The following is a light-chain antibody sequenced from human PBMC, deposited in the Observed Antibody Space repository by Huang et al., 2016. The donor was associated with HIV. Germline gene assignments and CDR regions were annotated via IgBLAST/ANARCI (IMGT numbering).Light chain of an antibody. CDR3: QQYYNWPPLT. V-gene: IGKV3-15*01. J-gene: IGKJ4*01. CDR2: GAS. CDR1: QGVGRN. Sequence: EIVMTQSPATLSVSPGESATLSCRASQGVGRNLAWYQQRHGQAPRLLIYGASSRATGVPGRFSGSGSGTEFTLTISSLQSDDFAVYYCQQYYNWPPLTFGGGSKVEIK.